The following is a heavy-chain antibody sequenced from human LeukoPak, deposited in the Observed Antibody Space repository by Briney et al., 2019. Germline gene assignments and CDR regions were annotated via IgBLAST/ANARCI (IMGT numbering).Heavy chain of an antibody. Sequence: SVKVSCKASGGTFSSYAISWVRQAPGQGLEWMGGIIPIFGTANYAQKFQGRVTITADESTSTAYMELSSLRSEDTAVYYCARALVRDSSSWYGTGGFDYWGQGTQVTVSS. CDR3: ARALVRDSSSWYGTGGFDY. CDR2: IIPIFGTA. D-gene: IGHD6-13*01. V-gene: IGHV1-69*01. J-gene: IGHJ4*02. CDR1: GGTFSSYA.